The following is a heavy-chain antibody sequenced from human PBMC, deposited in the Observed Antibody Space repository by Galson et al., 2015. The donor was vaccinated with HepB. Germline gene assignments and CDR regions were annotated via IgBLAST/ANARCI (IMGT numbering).Heavy chain of an antibody. CDR3: ARDLGYLYDYSRDAFDI. CDR1: GYTFNNYG. Sequence: QSGAEVKKPGESLKISCKASGYTFNNYGITWVRQAPGQGLEWMGWISIYSGNTIYPQKFQGRVTMTTDIATSTVYMDLRSLRSDDTAVYYCARDLGYLYDYSRDAFDIWGQGTMVTVS. J-gene: IGHJ3*02. D-gene: IGHD3-16*01. V-gene: IGHV1-18*01. CDR2: ISIYSGNT.